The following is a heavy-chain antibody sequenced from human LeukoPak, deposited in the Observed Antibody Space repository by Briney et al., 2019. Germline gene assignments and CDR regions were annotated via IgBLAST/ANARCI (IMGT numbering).Heavy chain of an antibody. V-gene: IGHV1-3*01. CDR1: GYTFTSYA. Sequence: ASVKVSCKASGYTFTSYAMHWVRQAPGQRLEWMGWINAGNGNTKYSQKFQGRVTITRDTSASIAYMELSSLRSEDTAVYYCARDYGSGSYCIYYWGQGTLVTVSS. CDR3: ARDYGSGSYCIYY. CDR2: INAGNGNT. J-gene: IGHJ4*02. D-gene: IGHD3-10*01.